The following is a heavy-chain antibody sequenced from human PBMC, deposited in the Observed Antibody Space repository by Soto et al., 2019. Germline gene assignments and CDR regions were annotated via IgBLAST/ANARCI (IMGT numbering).Heavy chain of an antibody. D-gene: IGHD2-21*02. J-gene: IGHJ4*02. CDR3: ARGIVVVTATYYFDY. Sequence: PSETLSLTCAVYGGSFSGYDWSWIRQPPGKGLEWIGEINHSGSTNYNPSLKSRVTIPVDTSKNQFSLKLSSVTAAGTAVYYCARGIVVVTATYYFDYWGQGTLVTVSS. CDR2: INHSGST. V-gene: IGHV4-34*01. CDR1: GGSFSGYD.